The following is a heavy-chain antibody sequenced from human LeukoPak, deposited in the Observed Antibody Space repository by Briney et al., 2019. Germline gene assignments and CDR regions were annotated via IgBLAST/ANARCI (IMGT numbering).Heavy chain of an antibody. CDR2: ISAYNGNT. V-gene: IGHV1-18*01. D-gene: IGHD1-26*01. CDR3: ARVREWELPYYYYYMDV. Sequence: GSSVKVSCKASGGTFSSYAISWVRQAPGQGLEWMGWISAYNGNTNYAQKFQGRVTMTTDTSTSTAYMELRSLRSGDTAVYYCARVREWELPYYYYYMDVWGKGTTVTVSS. J-gene: IGHJ6*03. CDR1: GGTFSSYA.